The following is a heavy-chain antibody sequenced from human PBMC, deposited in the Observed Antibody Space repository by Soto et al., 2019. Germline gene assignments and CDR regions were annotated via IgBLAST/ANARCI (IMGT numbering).Heavy chain of an antibody. V-gene: IGHV3-7*01. J-gene: IGHJ3*02. Sequence: PVGSLRLSCAASGFTFSSYWMSWVRQAPGKGLEWVANIKQDGSEKYYVDSVKGRFTISRDNAKNSLYLQMNSLRAEDTAVYYCARRSGHIVLMVYAIPGAFDIWGQGTMVTVSS. D-gene: IGHD2-8*01. CDR3: ARRSGHIVLMVYAIPGAFDI. CDR1: GFTFSSYW. CDR2: IKQDGSEK.